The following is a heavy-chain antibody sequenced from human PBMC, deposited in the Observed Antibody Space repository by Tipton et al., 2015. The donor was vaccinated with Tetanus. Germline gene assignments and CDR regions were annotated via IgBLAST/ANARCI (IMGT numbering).Heavy chain of an antibody. V-gene: IGHV4-61*03. CDR2: PYYIGSS. CDR1: GDSVNSGSYS. CDR3: ARGAGGPTGSGAFDI. Sequence: GLVKPSETLSLTCIVSGDSVNSGSYSWNWIRQHPGRGLEWIGYPYYIGSSSYNSSLKTRVTISVDTSKNRLSLRLTSVTAADTAVYYCARGAGGPTGSGAFDIWGQGTLVTVSS. D-gene: IGHD3-10*01. J-gene: IGHJ3*02.